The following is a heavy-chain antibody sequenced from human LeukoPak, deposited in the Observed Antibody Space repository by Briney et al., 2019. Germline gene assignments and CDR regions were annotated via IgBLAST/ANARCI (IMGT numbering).Heavy chain of an antibody. CDR2: IWYDGSNK. Sequence: PGGSLRLSCAASGFTFSNAYMNWVRQAPGKGLEWVAVIWYDGSNKYYADSVKGRFTISRDNSKNTLYLQMNSLRAEDTAVYYCARDRSDYWGQGTLVTVSS. CDR3: ARDRSDY. J-gene: IGHJ4*02. V-gene: IGHV3-33*08. CDR1: GFTFSNAY. D-gene: IGHD6-6*01.